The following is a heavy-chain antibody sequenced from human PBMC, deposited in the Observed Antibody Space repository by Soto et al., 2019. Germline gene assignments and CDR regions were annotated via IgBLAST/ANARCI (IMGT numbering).Heavy chain of an antibody. CDR1: CGSISSSGYC. D-gene: IGHD2-2*02. Sequence: SETLSLTCTVSCGSISSSGYCWLWIRQPPGKGLEWIGSVCYSGSTYYNPSLKSRVTISVDTSKSQFSLKLSSVTAADTAVYYCTGRQNTGRFDPWGQGILVTVSS. CDR2: VCYSGST. CDR3: TGRQNTGRFDP. J-gene: IGHJ5*02. V-gene: IGHV4-39*01.